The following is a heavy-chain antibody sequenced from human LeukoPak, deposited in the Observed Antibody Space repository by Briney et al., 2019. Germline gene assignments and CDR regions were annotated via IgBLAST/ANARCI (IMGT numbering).Heavy chain of an antibody. D-gene: IGHD1-20*01. CDR1: GFTFSSYA. V-gene: IGHV3-23*01. J-gene: IGHJ4*02. CDR2: ISGSGGST. Sequence: GGSLRLSCAASGFTFSSYAMTWVRQAPGKGLEWVSAISGSGGSTYYANSVKGRVTISRDNSKSTLYLQMNSLRAEETAVYYCANLTGDFMPAESFDYWGQGTLVTVSS. CDR3: ANLTGDFMPAESFDY.